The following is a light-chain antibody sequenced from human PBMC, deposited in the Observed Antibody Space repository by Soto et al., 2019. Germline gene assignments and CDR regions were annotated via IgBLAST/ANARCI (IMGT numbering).Light chain of an antibody. CDR1: QSISSY. J-gene: IGKJ5*01. Sequence: DIQMTQSPSSMSASVGDRVTITCRASQSISSYLNWYEQKPGKAPKLLIYAASSLQSGVPQRFSGSGSGTEVTLTIRSLQTEHCATYYCQQSYSTLSIPFRQGTRLELK. CDR2: AAS. CDR3: QQSYSTLSIP. V-gene: IGKV1-39*01.